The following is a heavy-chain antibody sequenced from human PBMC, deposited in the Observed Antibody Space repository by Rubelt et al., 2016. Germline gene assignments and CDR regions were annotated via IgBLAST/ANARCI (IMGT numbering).Heavy chain of an antibody. CDR1: GGSITSTNYY. Sequence: QLQLQESGPGLVKPSETLSLTCTVSGGSITSTNYYWGWIRHPPGKGLEWIGAIYFSGSTYYSPSLKSRVTIPLDTSKNHFSRKLGSVTAADTAVYYCVREATRVTFGGVVVNPFGYWGQGTQVTVSS. D-gene: IGHD3-16*02. CDR3: VREATRVTFGGVVVNPFGY. V-gene: IGHV4-39*07. CDR2: IYFSGST. J-gene: IGHJ4*02.